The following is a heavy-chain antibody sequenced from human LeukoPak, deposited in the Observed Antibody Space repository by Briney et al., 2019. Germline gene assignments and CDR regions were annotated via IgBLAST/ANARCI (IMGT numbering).Heavy chain of an antibody. CDR2: INPNSGGT. V-gene: IGHV1-2*02. J-gene: IGHJ6*02. CDR3: ARYIALAAADTGVTLWFYYGMDV. D-gene: IGHD6-13*01. CDR1: GYTFTGYY. Sequence: ASVNVSCKASGYTFTGYYMDWVRQAPGQGLEWMGWINPNSGGTNYAQKFQGRVTMTRDTSISTAYMELSRLRSDDTAVYYCARYIALAAADTGVTLWFYYGMDVWGQGTTVTVSS.